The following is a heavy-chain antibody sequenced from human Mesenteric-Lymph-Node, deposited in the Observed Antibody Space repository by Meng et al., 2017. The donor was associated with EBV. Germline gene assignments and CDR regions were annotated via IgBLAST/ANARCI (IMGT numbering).Heavy chain of an antibody. CDR2: VYWDDDK. D-gene: IGHD6-25*01. CDR3: ARSGGYGTPLDY. J-gene: IGHJ4*02. Sequence: QIPVKGSGPSLVKPTPPLSLTCTFSGLSLSTYGLTVNWIRQPPGGALEWLALVYWDDDKGYSPSLRSRLTITRDTSKNQVVLTMTNMDPVDTGTYFCARSGGYGTPLDYWGQGTLVTVSS. V-gene: IGHV2-5*02. CDR1: GLSLSTYGLT.